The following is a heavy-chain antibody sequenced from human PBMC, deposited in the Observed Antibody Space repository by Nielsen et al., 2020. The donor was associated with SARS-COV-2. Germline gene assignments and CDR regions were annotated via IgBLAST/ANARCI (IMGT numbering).Heavy chain of an antibody. CDR1: GFTFSNYW. D-gene: IGHD3-10*01. CDR2: ISAST. J-gene: IGHJ5*02. CDR3: ARGPSMQWFGTWFDP. V-gene: IGHV3-53*04. Sequence: GESLKISCAASGFTFSNYWMTWVRQAPGKGLEWVSAISASTYYADSVKGRFTISRHNSKNTLYLQMNSLRAEDTAVYYCARGPSMQWFGTWFDPWGQGTLVTVSS.